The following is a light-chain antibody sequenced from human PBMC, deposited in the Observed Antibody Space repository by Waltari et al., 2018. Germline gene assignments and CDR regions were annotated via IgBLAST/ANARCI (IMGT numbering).Light chain of an antibody. CDR3: QHGNTFPLT. V-gene: IGKV1-12*01. CDR1: QGISRW. J-gene: IGKJ4*01. Sequence: DIQLTQSPSSVSASVGDRVIITCRASQGISRWLAWYQQTPGKAPKFLIYDASTLQSGVPSRFSGTGSGTEFTLTISSLQPEDFATYYCQHGNTFPLTFGGGTKVEIK. CDR2: DAS.